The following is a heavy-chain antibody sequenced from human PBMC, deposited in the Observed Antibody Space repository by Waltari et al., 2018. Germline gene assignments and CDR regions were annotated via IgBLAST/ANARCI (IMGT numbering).Heavy chain of an antibody. V-gene: IGHV3-30*02. CDR3: AKRSAAGTNDY. CDR1: GFPFSSYG. J-gene: IGHJ4*02. Sequence: QVQLVESGGGVAQPGGSLTLSCAASGFPFSSYGMHWVRQAPGKGLEWVAFIRYDGSNKYYADSVKGRFTISRDNSKNTLYLQMNSLRAEDTAVYYCAKRSAAGTNDYWGQGTLVTVSS. CDR2: IRYDGSNK. D-gene: IGHD6-13*01.